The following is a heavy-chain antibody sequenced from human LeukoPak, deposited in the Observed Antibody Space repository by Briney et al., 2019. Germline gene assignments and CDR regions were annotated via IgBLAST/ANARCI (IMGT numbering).Heavy chain of an antibody. V-gene: IGHV3-48*02. J-gene: IGHJ3*02. D-gene: IGHD3-3*01. Sequence: PGWSLRLSCAASGFTFSSYSMNWVRQAPGKGLEWVSYISSSSSTIYYADSVKGRFTISRDNAKNSLYLQMNSLRDEDTAVYYCARLAVLWNGADAFDIWGQGTMVTVSS. CDR3: ARLAVLWNGADAFDI. CDR2: ISSSSSTI. CDR1: GFTFSSYS.